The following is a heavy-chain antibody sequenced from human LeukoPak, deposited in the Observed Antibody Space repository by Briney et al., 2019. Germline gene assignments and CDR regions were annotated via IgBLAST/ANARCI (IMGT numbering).Heavy chain of an antibody. J-gene: IGHJ6*02. CDR3: ARDPYDIGCADYWGQGTLVTVSADV. CDR1: GFTFSGYT. D-gene: IGHD3-9*01. CDR2: ISYDGSSK. Sequence: PGRSLRLSCAGSGFTFSGYTIHWVRQAPGKGLEWVAVISYDGSSKYYADSVKGRFTISRDNAKNSLYLQMNSLRAEDTAVYYCARDPYDIGCADYWGQGTLVTVSADVWGQGTTVTVSS. V-gene: IGHV3-30-3*01.